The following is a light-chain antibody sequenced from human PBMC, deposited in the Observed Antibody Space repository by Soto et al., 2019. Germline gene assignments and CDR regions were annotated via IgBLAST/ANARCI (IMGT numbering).Light chain of an antibody. CDR3: QQADSFPLT. V-gene: IGKV1-12*01. J-gene: IGKJ4*01. CDR1: QGISSW. Sequence: DIQMTQAPSSVSASVGDRVTITCRASQGISSWVAWYQQKTGKAPKLLIYAASSLQSGVPSRFSGSGPGTDFTLTISSLQPEDFATYYCQQADSFPLTLGGGTKVEIK. CDR2: AAS.